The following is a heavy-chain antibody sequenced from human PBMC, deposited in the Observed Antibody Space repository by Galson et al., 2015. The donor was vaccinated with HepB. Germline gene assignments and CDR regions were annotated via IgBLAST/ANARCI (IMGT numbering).Heavy chain of an antibody. Sequence: SLRLSCAASGFTFSSDGMHWVRQAPGKGLEWVAFISYDGSDKYYVASVKGRFTTSRDNSKNTVYLQMNSLRTEDTAVYYCVKAGDNIVIIPPPLDVWGQGTTVTVSS. D-gene: IGHD2/OR15-2a*01. CDR2: ISYDGSDK. V-gene: IGHV3-30*18. CDR3: VKAGDNIVIIPPPLDV. J-gene: IGHJ6*02. CDR1: GFTFSSDG.